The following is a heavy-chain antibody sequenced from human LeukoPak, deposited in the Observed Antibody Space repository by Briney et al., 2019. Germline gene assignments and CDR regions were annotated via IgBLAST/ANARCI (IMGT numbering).Heavy chain of an antibody. CDR3: ARVALGYSYGYPYYYYYMDV. Sequence: GGSLRLSCAASGFTFSSYWMHWVRHAPGKGLVWVSRINSDGSSTSYADSVKGRFTISRDNAKNTLYLQMNSLRAEDTAVYFCARVALGYSYGYPYYYYYMDVWGEGTTVTISS. CDR1: GFTFSSYW. J-gene: IGHJ6*03. V-gene: IGHV3-74*01. CDR2: INSDGSST. D-gene: IGHD5-18*01.